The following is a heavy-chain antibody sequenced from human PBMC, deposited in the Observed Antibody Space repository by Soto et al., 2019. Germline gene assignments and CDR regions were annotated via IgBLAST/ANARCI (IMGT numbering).Heavy chain of an antibody. CDR1: GGSISSDY. Sequence: QMQLQESGPGLVKPSETLSLTCTVSGGSISSDYWSWIRQPPGKGLEWIGYIYYSGSTNYNPSLKSRVTLSVDTSKNQFSRKLSYVTAADTAVYDCASSGSGSYPRFDPWGQGTLVTVSS. V-gene: IGHV4-59*01. CDR2: IYYSGST. J-gene: IGHJ5*02. D-gene: IGHD3-10*01. CDR3: ASSGSGSYPRFDP.